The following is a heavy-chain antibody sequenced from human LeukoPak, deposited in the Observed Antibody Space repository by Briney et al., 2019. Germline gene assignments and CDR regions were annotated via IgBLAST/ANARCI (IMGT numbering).Heavy chain of an antibody. CDR3: ARCGGGYDCYFDY. D-gene: IGHD5-12*01. CDR1: GGTFSSYA. CDR2: IIPIFGTA. J-gene: IGHJ4*02. V-gene: IGHV1-69*06. Sequence: GASVKVSCKASGGTFSSYAISWVRQAPGQGLEWMGGIIPIFGTANYAQKFQGRVTITADKSTSTAYMELSSRRSEDTAVYYCARCGGGYDCYFDYWGQGTLVTVSS.